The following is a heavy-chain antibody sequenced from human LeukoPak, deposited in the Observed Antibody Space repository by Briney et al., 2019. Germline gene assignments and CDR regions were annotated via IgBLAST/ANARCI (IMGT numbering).Heavy chain of an antibody. CDR1: GGYFSGDY. CDR3: ARRPRYCSSTSCYTGAFDI. CDR2: INHSGST. V-gene: IGHV4-34*01. J-gene: IGHJ3*02. Sequence: SETLSLTCAVYGGYFSGDYWSWIRQPPGKGLEWIGEINHSGSTNYNPSLKSRVTISVDTSKNQFSLKLSSVTAADTAVYYCARRPRYCSSTSCYTGAFDIWGQGTMVTVSS. D-gene: IGHD2-2*02.